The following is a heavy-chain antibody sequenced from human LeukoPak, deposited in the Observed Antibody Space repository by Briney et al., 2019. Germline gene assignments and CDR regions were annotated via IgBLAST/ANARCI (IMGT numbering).Heavy chain of an antibody. CDR1: GYSISSGYY. V-gene: IGHV4-38-2*02. CDR3: ARWRSNWFDP. D-gene: IGHD3-3*01. J-gene: IGHJ5*02. CDR2: IYHSGST. Sequence: PSETLSLTCTLSGYSISSGYYWGWIRQPPGKGLEWIGSIYHSGSTYYNPSLKSRVTISVDTSKNQFSLKLSSVTAADTAVYYCARWRSNWFDPWGQGTLVTVSS.